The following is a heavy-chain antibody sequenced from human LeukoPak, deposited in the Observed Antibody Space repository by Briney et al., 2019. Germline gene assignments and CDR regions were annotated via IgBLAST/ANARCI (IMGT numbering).Heavy chain of an antibody. CDR2: IYHSGST. D-gene: IGHD4-23*01. CDR1: GGSISSGGYY. J-gene: IGHJ4*02. V-gene: IGHV4-30-2*01. Sequence: SETLSLTCTVSGGSISSGGYYWSWIRQPPGKGLEWIGCIYHSGSTYYNPSLKSRVAISVDRSKNQFSLKLSSVTAADTAVYYCARDDYGGNGWDYWGQGTLVTVSS. CDR3: ARDDYGGNGWDY.